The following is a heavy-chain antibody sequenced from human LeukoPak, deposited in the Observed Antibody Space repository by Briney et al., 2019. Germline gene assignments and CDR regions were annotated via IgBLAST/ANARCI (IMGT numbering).Heavy chain of an antibody. J-gene: IGHJ4*02. V-gene: IGHV3-30*02. D-gene: IGHD2-2*01. Sequence: GGSLRLSCAASGFTFSSYGMHWVRQAPGKGLEWVAFIRYDGSNKHYADSVKGRFTISRDNSKNTLYLQMNSLRAEDTAVYYRAKQEDIVVVPAAIRPPGYFDYWGQGTLVTVSS. CDR1: GFTFSSYG. CDR2: IRYDGSNK. CDR3: AKQEDIVVVPAAIRPPGYFDY.